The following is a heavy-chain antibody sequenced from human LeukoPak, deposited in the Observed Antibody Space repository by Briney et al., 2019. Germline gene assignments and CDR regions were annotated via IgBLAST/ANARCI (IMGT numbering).Heavy chain of an antibody. CDR1: GFAFDDYG. CDR2: INWNGGST. V-gene: IGHV3-20*04. CDR3: ARTIPMSRPMDV. J-gene: IGHJ6*04. D-gene: IGHD6-6*01. Sequence: GGSLRLSCAASGFAFDDYGMSWVRQAPGKGLEWVSGINWNGGSTGYADSVKGRFTISRDNAKNSLYLQMNSLRAEDTALYYCARTIPMSRPMDVWGKGTTVTVSS.